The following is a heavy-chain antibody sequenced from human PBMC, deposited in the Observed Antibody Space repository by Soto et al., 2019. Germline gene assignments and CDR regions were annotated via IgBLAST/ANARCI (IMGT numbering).Heavy chain of an antibody. D-gene: IGHD2-2*01. J-gene: IGHJ4*02. CDR3: ALDIIPAAPDYFDY. Sequence: QVQLVESGGDVVQPGTSLRLSCAASGFTFSTNVLHWVRQAPGKGLEWVAVMSPDGSERYYTDSVKGRFPISRDNSKNTLYLEMNSLTSEDTAVYYCALDIIPAAPDYFDYWGQGTLVTVSS. CDR2: MSPDGSER. CDR1: GFTFSTNV. V-gene: IGHV3-30-3*01.